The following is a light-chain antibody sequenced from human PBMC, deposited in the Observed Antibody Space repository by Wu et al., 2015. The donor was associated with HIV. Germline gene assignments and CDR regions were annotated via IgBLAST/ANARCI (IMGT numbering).Light chain of an antibody. Sequence: EIVLTQSPGTLSLSPGERATLSCRASQSVSSNYLAWYQQKPGQAPRLLIYDASNRATGIPARFSGSGSGTDFTLTISSLEPEDFAVYYCQQRSNWPPTWTFGQGTKVEIK. CDR2: DAS. J-gene: IGKJ1*01. CDR3: QQRSNWPPTWT. CDR1: QSVSSNY. V-gene: IGKV3-11*01.